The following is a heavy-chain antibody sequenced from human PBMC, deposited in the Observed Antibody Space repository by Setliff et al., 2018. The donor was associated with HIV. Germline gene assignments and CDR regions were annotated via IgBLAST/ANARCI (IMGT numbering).Heavy chain of an antibody. J-gene: IGHJ4*02. CDR3: ARLAIPAATTDY. D-gene: IGHD2-2*01. V-gene: IGHV4-34*01. Sequence: SETLSLTCAVYGGSFSGHYWSWIRQPPGKGLEWIGEINHSGSTDYNPSLKSRVTISGDTSKNQFSLKLNSVTAADTAVYYCARLAIPAATTDYWGQGTLVTVSS. CDR2: INHSGST. CDR1: GGSFSGHY.